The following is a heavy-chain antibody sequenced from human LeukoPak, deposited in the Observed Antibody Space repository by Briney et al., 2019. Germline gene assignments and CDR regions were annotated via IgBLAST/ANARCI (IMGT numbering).Heavy chain of an antibody. D-gene: IGHD2-21*02. CDR3: ARDRLEAVTDDDYFDY. J-gene: IGHJ4*02. CDR2: IWYDGSNK. V-gene: IGHV3-33*01. CDR1: GFTFSNHG. Sequence: GGSLRLSCATSGFTFSNHGMHWVRQAPGKGPEWVALIWYDGSNKYYGDSVKGRFTISRDNSKNTVYLQMNSLRAEDTGVYYCARDRLEAVTDDDYFDYWGQGTLVTVSS.